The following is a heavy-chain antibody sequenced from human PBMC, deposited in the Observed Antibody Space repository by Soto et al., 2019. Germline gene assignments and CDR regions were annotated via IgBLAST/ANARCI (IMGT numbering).Heavy chain of an antibody. V-gene: IGHV1-18*01. CDR3: ARGSGPMIEWH. D-gene: IGHD3-22*01. CDR2: ISADNGNT. Sequence: ASVKVSCKASGYTFTSYGISWVRQAPGQRLEWMGWISADNGNTKYAQKFQGRVTITTDTSASTAYMELSSLRSEDTAVYYCARGSGPMIEWHWGEGTLVTVSS. CDR1: GYTFTSYG. J-gene: IGHJ4*02.